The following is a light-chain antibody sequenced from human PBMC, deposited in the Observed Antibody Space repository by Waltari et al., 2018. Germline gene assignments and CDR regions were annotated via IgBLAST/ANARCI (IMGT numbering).Light chain of an antibody. V-gene: IGLV2-23*02. Sequence: QSALTQPASVSGSPGQSITISCTGTSSDVGSYNRVSWYHQHPGKAPKLMIYEVSKRPSGVSNRFSGSKSVNTASLTVSGLQAEDEADYYCFSYAGSSTVVFGGGTKLTVL. CDR3: FSYAGSSTVV. CDR2: EVS. J-gene: IGLJ2*01. CDR1: SSDVGSYNR.